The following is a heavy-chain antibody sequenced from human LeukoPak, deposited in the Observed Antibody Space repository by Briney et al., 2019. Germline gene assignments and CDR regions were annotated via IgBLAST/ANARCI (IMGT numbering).Heavy chain of an antibody. V-gene: IGHV1-46*01. CDR3: ARSPEALNARDYYYMDV. Sequence: ASVKVSCKASGYTFTSYYMHWVRQAPGQGLEWMGIINPSGGSTSYAQKFQGRVTMTRDMSTSTAYMELSSLRSEDTAVYYCARSPEALNARDYYYMDVWGKGTTVTVSS. J-gene: IGHJ6*03. CDR2: INPSGGST. CDR1: GYTFTSYY.